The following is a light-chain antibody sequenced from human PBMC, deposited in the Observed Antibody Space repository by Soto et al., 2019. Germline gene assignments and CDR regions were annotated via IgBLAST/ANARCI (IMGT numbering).Light chain of an antibody. CDR1: QSISSY. CDR2: AAS. CDR3: QQSYSTPRT. Sequence: DSQMTQSPSSLSASVGDRVTITCRASQSISSYLNWYQQKPGKAPKLLIYAASSLQSGVPSSFSGSGSGTDFPLTISSLQPEDFATYYCQQSYSTPRTFGGGTKVEIK. V-gene: IGKV1-39*01. J-gene: IGKJ4*01.